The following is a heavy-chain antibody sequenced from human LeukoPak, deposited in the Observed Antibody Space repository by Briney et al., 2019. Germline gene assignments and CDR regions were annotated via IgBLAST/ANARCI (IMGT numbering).Heavy chain of an antibody. Sequence: GGSLRLSCAASGFTFSSCGMHWVRQAPGKGLEWVAVISYDGSNKYYADSVKGRFTISRDNSKNTLYLQMNSLRAEDTAVYYCAKGGYVRGYFDYWGQGTLVTVSS. CDR2: ISYDGSNK. V-gene: IGHV3-30*18. CDR1: GFTFSSCG. CDR3: AKGGYVRGYFDY. J-gene: IGHJ4*02. D-gene: IGHD5-12*01.